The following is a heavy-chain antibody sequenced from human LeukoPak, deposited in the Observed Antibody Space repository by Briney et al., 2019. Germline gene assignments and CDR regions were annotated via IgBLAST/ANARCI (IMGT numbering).Heavy chain of an antibody. V-gene: IGHV3-23*01. CDR3: AKAGSSWQSKGYYFDY. D-gene: IGHD6-13*01. CDR2: ISGSGGST. CDR1: GFTFSSYA. J-gene: IGHJ4*02. Sequence: GGSLRLSCAASGFTFSSYAMSWVRQAPGKGLEWVSAISGSGGSTYYADSVKGRFTTSRDNSKNTLYLQMNSLRAEDTAVYYCAKAGSSWQSKGYYFDYWGQGTLVTVSS.